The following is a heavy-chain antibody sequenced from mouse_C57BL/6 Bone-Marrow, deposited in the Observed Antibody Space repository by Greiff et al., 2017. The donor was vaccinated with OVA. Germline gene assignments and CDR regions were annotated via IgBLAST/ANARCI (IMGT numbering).Heavy chain of an antibody. J-gene: IGHJ3*01. CDR3: ASEGSSYWFAD. V-gene: IGHV2-2*01. CDR2: IWSGGST. CDR1: GFSLTSYG. Sequence: VQLQQSGPGLVQPPQSLSITCTVSGFSLTSYGVHWVRQSPGKGLEWLGVIWSGGSTDSNAAFISRLSISKDNSKSQVFFKMNSLQADDTAIYYCASEGSSYWFADWGQGTLVTVSA. D-gene: IGHD1-1*01.